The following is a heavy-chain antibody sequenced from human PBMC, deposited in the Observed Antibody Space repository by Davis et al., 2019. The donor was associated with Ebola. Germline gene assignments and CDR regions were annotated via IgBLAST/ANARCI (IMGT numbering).Heavy chain of an antibody. Sequence: SETLSLTCTVSGGSINSYYWSWIRQPPGKGLEWIGYIYYSGSTNYNSSLKSRVTISADTSKNQFSLKVTSVTAADTAVYYCARGRRPPNWHFDLWGRGTLVTVSS. J-gene: IGHJ2*01. CDR1: GGSINSYY. CDR2: IYYSGST. CDR3: ARGRRPPNWHFDL. V-gene: IGHV4-59*13.